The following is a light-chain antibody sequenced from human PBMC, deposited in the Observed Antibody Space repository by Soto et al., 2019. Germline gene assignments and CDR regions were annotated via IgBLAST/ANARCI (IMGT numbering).Light chain of an antibody. CDR2: DVS. CDR3: SSSTTSANYV. CDR1: SSDVGAYNY. J-gene: IGLJ1*01. Sequence: QSALTQPASVSGSPGQSITISCSGTSSDVGAYNYVSWYQQNPGKAPKLMIFDVSNRTSGVSDRFSGSKSGNTASLTISGLQADDEADYYCSSSTTSANYVFGTGTKLTVL. V-gene: IGLV2-14*03.